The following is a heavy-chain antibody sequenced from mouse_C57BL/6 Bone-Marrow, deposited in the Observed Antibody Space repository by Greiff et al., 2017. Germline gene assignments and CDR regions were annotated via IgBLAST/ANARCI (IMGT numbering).Heavy chain of an antibody. V-gene: IGHV5-6*02. J-gene: IGHJ1*03. D-gene: IGHD1-1*01. CDR1: GFTFRSYG. CDR3: ARRDYGSSYDWYFDV. Sequence: EVMLVESGGDLVKPGGSLKLSCAASGFTFRSYGMSWVRQTPDKRLEWVATISSGGSYTYSPASVKGRLTISRANAKNTLYLQMSSLKSEDTAMYYGARRDYGSSYDWYFDVWGTGTTGTVAS. CDR2: ISSGGSYT.